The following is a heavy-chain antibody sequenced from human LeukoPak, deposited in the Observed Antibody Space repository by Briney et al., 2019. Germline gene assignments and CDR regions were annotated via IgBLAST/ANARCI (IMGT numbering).Heavy chain of an antibody. CDR2: ISNDGVT. CDR1: DFPVSDNY. CDR3: GGSGSYYTPSSY. V-gene: IGHV3-53*01. J-gene: IGHJ4*02. D-gene: IGHD3-10*01. Sequence: GGSLRLSCATSDFPVSDNYMSWVRQAPGRGLGWVSVISNDGVTDYADSVKGRFTISRDDSNDTVFLQMSSLRPEDTAVYYCGGSGSYYTPSSYWGQGTLVTVSS.